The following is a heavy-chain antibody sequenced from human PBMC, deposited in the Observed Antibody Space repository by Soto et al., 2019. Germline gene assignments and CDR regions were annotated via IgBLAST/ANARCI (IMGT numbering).Heavy chain of an antibody. V-gene: IGHV3-53*04. CDR3: ATTYCSSTSCYLDYYYMDV. CDR2: IYSGGST. D-gene: IGHD2-2*01. J-gene: IGHJ6*03. Sequence: GGSLRLSCAASGFTVSSNYMSWVRQAPGEGLEWVSVIYSGGSTYYADSVKGRFTISRHNSKNTLYLQMNSLRAEDTAVYYCATTYCSSTSCYLDYYYMDVWGKGTTVTV. CDR1: GFTVSSNY.